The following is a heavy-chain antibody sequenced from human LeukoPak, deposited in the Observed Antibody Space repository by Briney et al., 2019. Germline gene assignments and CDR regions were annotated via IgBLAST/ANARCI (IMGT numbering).Heavy chain of an antibody. CDR1: GFTFNNAW. CDR3: ARGVRIAVAGYIDY. CDR2: ISYDGSNK. Sequence: PGGSLRLSCAASGFTFNNAWMSWVRQAPGKGLEWVAAISYDGSNKNYADSVKGRFTISRDNSKNTLYLQMNSLRAEDTAVYYCARGVRIAVAGYIDYWGQGTLVTVSS. J-gene: IGHJ4*02. V-gene: IGHV3-30*03. D-gene: IGHD6-19*01.